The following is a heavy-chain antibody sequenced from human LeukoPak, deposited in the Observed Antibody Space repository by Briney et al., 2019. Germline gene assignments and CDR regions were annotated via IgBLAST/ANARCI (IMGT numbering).Heavy chain of an antibody. CDR3: ARSRVPAANPHDAFDI. Sequence: ASVKVSCKASGYTFSTYDVIWVRQATGQGLEWMGWMNPNSGNTGYALKFRGRVTMTGDTSISTAYMELSSLISEDTAVYYCARSRVPAANPHDAFDIWGQGTMVTVSS. V-gene: IGHV1-8*01. D-gene: IGHD2-2*01. CDR2: MNPNSGNT. CDR1: GYTFSTYD. J-gene: IGHJ3*02.